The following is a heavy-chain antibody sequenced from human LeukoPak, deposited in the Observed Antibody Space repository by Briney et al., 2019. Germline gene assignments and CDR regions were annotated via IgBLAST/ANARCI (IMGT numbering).Heavy chain of an antibody. CDR2: IISIFGTA. Sequence: SVKVSCKASGGTFSSYAISWVRQAPGQGLEWMGGIISIFGTANYAQKFQGRVTITADKSTSTAYMELSSLRSEDTAVYYCARDGDYDILTGYYKGFDYWGQGTLVTVSS. D-gene: IGHD3-9*01. CDR1: GGTFSSYA. CDR3: ARDGDYDILTGYYKGFDY. V-gene: IGHV1-69*06. J-gene: IGHJ4*02.